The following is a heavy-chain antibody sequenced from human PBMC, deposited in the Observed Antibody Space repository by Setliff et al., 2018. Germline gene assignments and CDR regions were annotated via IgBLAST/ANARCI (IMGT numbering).Heavy chain of an antibody. CDR2: INHTGTT. D-gene: IGHD3-3*01. CDR3: ARARSRYYNFWSGEMDV. V-gene: IGHV4-4*02. J-gene: IGHJ6*04. CDR1: GESIRSNNW. Sequence: NPSETLSLTCTVSGESIRSNNWWNWVRQPPGKGLEWVGEINHTGTTKYNPSLQSRVTISIDTSKNQFSLKLSSVTAADTAVYYCARARSRYYNFWSGEMDVWGKGTTVTVSS.